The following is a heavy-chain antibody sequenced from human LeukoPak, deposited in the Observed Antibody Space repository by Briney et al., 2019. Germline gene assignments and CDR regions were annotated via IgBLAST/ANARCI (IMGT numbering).Heavy chain of an antibody. Sequence: GGSLRLSCAASGFTFDTHWMHWVRQVPGKGLVWVSRMNSDGSTTNYADSVKGRFTISRDNAKKTVYLQMNSLGVEDTAVYYCATTNYYDRSGYVGYWGLGTLVTVSS. CDR2: MNSDGSTT. D-gene: IGHD3-22*01. CDR3: ATTNYYDRSGYVGY. CDR1: GFTFDTHW. J-gene: IGHJ4*02. V-gene: IGHV3-74*01.